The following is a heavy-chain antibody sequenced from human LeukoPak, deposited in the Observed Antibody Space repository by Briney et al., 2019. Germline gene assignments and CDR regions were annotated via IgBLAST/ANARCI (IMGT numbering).Heavy chain of an antibody. CDR3: ARGHYGGDFDY. CDR1: GGSISSYY. J-gene: IGHJ4*02. CDR2: IYYSGST. D-gene: IGHD4-23*01. V-gene: IGHV4-59*01. Sequence: PSETLSLTCTVSGGSISSYYWSWIRQPPGKGLEWIGYIYYSGSTNYNPSLKSRVTISVDTSKNQFSLKLSSVTAADTAVYYCARGHYGGDFDYWGQGTLVTVSS.